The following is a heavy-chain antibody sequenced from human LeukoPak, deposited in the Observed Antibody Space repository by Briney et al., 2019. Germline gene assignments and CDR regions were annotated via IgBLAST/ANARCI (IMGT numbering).Heavy chain of an antibody. CDR1: GFTFSSYA. CDR3: AKSSSGWLVPIDY. D-gene: IGHD6-19*01. CDR2: ISGSGGST. J-gene: IGHJ4*02. V-gene: IGHV3-23*01. Sequence: PGGSLRLSCAASGFTFSSYAMSWVRQAPGKGLEWVSAISGSGGSTYYADSVKGRFTISRDNSKNTLYLQMNSLRAEDTDVYYCAKSSSGWLVPIDYWGQGTLVTVSS.